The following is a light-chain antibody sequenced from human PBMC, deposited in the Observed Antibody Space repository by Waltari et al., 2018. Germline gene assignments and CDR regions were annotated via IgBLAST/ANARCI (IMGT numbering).Light chain of an antibody. CDR3: SSYAGRSILI. CDR1: RSDVARYHL. Sequence: QSALPQPASVSGSPGQSITISCNGTRSDVARYHLDPWYHQYPGTAPRLVIYEVFKRPASVSSRFSGSKSGSTASLTISGVQAEDEATYYCSSYAGRSILIFGGGT. V-gene: IGLV2-23*02. J-gene: IGLJ2*01. CDR2: EVF.